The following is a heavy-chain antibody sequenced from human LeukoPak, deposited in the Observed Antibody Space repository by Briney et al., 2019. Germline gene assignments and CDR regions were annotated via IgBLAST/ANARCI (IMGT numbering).Heavy chain of an antibody. CDR2: IYYSGTT. CDR3: ARDQDGYSRFDY. Sequence: SETLSLTCTVSGGSIISGGHYWSWIRQHPGKGLEWIGYIYYSGTTYYNPSLKSRVTISVDTSVNQFSLRLTSVTAADTAVYYFARDQDGYSRFDYWGQGTLVTVSS. J-gene: IGHJ4*02. D-gene: IGHD5-24*01. V-gene: IGHV4-31*02. CDR1: GGSIISGGHY.